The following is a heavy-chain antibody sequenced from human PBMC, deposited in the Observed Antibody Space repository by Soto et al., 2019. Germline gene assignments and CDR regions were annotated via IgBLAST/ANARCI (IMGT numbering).Heavy chain of an antibody. Sequence: ASVKVSCKASGYTFTSYGISWVRQAPGQGLEWMGRISAYNGNTNYAQKLQGRVTMTTDTSTSTAYMELRSLRSDDTAVYYCARVGSGYDTYYYYYYMDVWGKGTTVTVSS. V-gene: IGHV1-18*01. J-gene: IGHJ6*03. CDR3: ARVGSGYDTYYYYYYMDV. CDR2: ISAYNGNT. D-gene: IGHD5-12*01. CDR1: GYTFTSYG.